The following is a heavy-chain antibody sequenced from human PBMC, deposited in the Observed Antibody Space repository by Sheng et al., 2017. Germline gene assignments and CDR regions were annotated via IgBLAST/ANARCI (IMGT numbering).Heavy chain of an antibody. V-gene: IGHV3-23*01. CDR3: ARDGLLHSYGQGYFDY. CDR2: VSSGGDT. Sequence: EVQLLESGGGLVQPGGSLRLSCAASGFTFYNYAMSWVRQAPGKGLEWVSSVSSGGDTYYADSVRGRFTISRDNARNSLSLQMNSLRPEDTAVYYCARDGLLHSYGQGYFDYWGQGALVTVSS. D-gene: IGHD5-18*01. J-gene: IGHJ4*02. CDR1: GFTFYNYA.